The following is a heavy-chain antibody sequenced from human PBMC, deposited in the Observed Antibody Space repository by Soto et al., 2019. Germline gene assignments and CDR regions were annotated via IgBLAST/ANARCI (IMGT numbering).Heavy chain of an antibody. D-gene: IGHD6-19*01. Sequence: SVKVSCKASGYTFTGYYMHWVRQAPGQGLEWMGWINPNSGGTNYAQKFQGWVTMTRDTSISTAYMELSRLRSDDTAVYYCAREIAVAGTFYYGMDVWGQGTTVTVSS. CDR1: GYTFTGYY. J-gene: IGHJ6*02. V-gene: IGHV1-2*04. CDR3: AREIAVAGTFYYGMDV. CDR2: INPNSGGT.